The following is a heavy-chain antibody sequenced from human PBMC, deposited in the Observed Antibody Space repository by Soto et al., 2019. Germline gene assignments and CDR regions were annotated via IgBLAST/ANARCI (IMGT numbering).Heavy chain of an antibody. CDR3: ARVISYGYFDY. Sequence: SETLSLTCTVSGGPISSGGYYWSWIRQHPGKGLEWIGYIYYSGSTYYNPSLKSRVTISVDTSKNQFSLKLSSVTAADTAVYYCARVISYGYFDYWGQGTLVTVSS. V-gene: IGHV4-31*03. CDR1: GGPISSGGYY. J-gene: IGHJ4*02. CDR2: IYYSGST. D-gene: IGHD1-26*01.